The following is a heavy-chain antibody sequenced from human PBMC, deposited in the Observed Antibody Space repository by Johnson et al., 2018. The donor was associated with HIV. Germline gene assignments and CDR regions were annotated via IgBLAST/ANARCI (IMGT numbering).Heavy chain of an antibody. CDR2: ITGSGAIT. CDR3: AKDFYSSQPEGAFDI. V-gene: IGHV3-23*04. D-gene: IGHD6-6*01. Sequence: VQLVESGGGLVQPGGSLRLSCAASGFTFSNYAMSWVRQAPGKGLEWVSAITGSGAITYYADSVKGRLTISRDNSKNTLYLQMNSLRAEDTAVYYCAKDFYSSQPEGAFDIWGQGTMVTVSS. CDR1: GFTFSNYA. J-gene: IGHJ3*02.